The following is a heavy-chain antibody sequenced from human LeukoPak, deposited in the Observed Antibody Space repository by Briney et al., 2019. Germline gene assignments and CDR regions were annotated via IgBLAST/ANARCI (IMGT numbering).Heavy chain of an antibody. J-gene: IGHJ3*01. CDR2: IKQDGSEK. CDR1: GFTFSSYW. D-gene: IGHD3-9*01. V-gene: IGHV3-7*01. CDR3: ASPHPLRYFDWLGSHNAFDV. Sequence: QSGGSLRLSCAASGFTFSSYWMSWVRQAPGKGLEWVANIKQDGSEKYYVDSVKGRFTISRDNAKNSLYLQMKSLRAEDTAVYYCASPHPLRYFDWLGSHNAFDVWGQGTMVTVSS.